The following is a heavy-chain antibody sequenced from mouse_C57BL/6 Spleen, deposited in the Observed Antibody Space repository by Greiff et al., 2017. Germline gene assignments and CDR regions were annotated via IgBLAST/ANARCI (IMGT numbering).Heavy chain of an antibody. CDR1: GYTFTSYG. J-gene: IGHJ4*01. CDR2: IYPRSGNT. CDR3: ERDGYYVDYYAMDY. Sequence: VHLVESGAELARPGASVKLSCKASGYTFTSYGISWVKQRPGQGLEWIGEIYPRSGNTFYNEKFKGKATLTADKSSSTAYMELRSLTSEDSAVYFCERDGYYVDYYAMDYWGQGTSVTVSS. D-gene: IGHD2-3*01. V-gene: IGHV1-81*01.